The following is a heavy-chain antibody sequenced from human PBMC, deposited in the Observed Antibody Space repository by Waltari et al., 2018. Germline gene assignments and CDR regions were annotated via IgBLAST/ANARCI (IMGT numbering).Heavy chain of an antibody. CDR1: GHTFTGYY. D-gene: IGHD3-3*01. V-gene: IGHV1-2*06. CDR2: INPNSGGT. CDR3: AGFTISNYGRDV. Sequence: QVQLVQSGAEVKQPGASVQVSCKASGHTFTGYYMHWVRQAPGQGLEWMGRINPNSGGTNNAHKYKGRATMTRDRSIGTAYMELSRLRSDDTTVYYSAGFTISNYGRDVWGQGTTVTVSS. J-gene: IGHJ6*02.